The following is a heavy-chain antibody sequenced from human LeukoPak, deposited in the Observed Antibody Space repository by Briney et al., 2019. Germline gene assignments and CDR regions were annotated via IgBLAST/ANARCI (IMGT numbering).Heavy chain of an antibody. J-gene: IGHJ4*02. CDR3: ARAGPIAADLFDY. CDR2: IIPIFGTA. CDR1: GCTFSSYA. Sequence: SVKVSCKASGCTFSSYAISWVRQAPGQGLEWMGGIIPIFGTANYAQKFQGRVTITADESTSTAYMELSSLRSEDTAVYYCARAGPIAADLFDYWGQGTLVTVSS. D-gene: IGHD6-13*01. V-gene: IGHV1-69*01.